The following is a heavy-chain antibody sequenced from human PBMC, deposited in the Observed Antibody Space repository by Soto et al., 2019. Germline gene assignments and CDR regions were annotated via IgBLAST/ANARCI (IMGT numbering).Heavy chain of an antibody. J-gene: IGHJ4*02. V-gene: IGHV3-33*01. Sequence: GGSLRLSCAASGFNFSSYVMHWVRQAPGKGLEWVAVIWYDGGNKSYAYSVKGRFTISRDNSKNTLYLQMNSLRAEATVVYYFARDGQWLPRDGLRSSYYFDYWGQGTLVTVSS. CDR2: IWYDGGNK. D-gene: IGHD6-19*01. CDR1: GFNFSSYV. CDR3: ARDGQWLPRDGLRSSYYFDY.